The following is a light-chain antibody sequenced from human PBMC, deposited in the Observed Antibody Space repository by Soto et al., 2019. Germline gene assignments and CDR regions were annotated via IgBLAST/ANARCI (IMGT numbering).Light chain of an antibody. CDR1: QSIGGW. CDR2: DAS. J-gene: IGKJ2*01. V-gene: IGKV1-5*01. Sequence: DIQMTQSPSTLSASVGDRVTITCRASQSIGGWLAWYQQRPGEAPRLLIYDASSVESGVPSRFSGSRSGTKFTLAISSLQPEDCATYYCQHYHSYPYTFGQGTKLEIK. CDR3: QHYHSYPYT.